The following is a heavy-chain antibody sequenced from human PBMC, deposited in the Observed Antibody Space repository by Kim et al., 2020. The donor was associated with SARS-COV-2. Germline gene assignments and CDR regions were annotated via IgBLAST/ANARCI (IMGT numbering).Heavy chain of an antibody. Sequence: GGSLRLSCAASGLTFSSYAMSWVRQAPGKGLQWVSLIYSSGGGTFYADSVKGRFTISRDDSKNTLYLQMNSLRAEDTAVYYCATSANVNRHYWGQGILVTVSS. CDR1: GLTFSSYA. CDR3: ATSANVNRHY. CDR2: IYSSGGGT. D-gene: IGHD1-1*01. V-gene: IGHV3-23*01. J-gene: IGHJ4*02.